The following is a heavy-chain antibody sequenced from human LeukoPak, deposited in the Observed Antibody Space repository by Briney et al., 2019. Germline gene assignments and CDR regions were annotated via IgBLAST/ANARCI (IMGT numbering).Heavy chain of an antibody. CDR3: ARDGVDAGLYFDY. Sequence: GGSLRLSCAVSGFTFSNYWLSWVRQTPGKGLEWVANINEDGSAKYYVDSVKGRFTISRDNAKNSLYLQMNSLRAEDTAVYYCARDGVDAGLYFDYWGQGALVTVSS. V-gene: IGHV3-7*01. D-gene: IGHD3-3*01. CDR1: GFTFSNYW. CDR2: INEDGSAK. J-gene: IGHJ4*02.